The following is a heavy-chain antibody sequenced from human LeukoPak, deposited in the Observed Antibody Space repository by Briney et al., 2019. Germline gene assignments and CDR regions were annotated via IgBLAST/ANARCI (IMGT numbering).Heavy chain of an antibody. CDR2: INHSGST. CDR1: GGSFSGYY. D-gene: IGHD3-9*01. J-gene: IGHJ4*02. CDR3: ARGRPYYDALTSRFTIGWVDY. Sequence: SETLSLTCAVYGGSFSGYYWSWIRQPPGKGLEWIGEINHSGSTNYNPSLKSRVTISVGTSKNQFSLNLSSVTAEDTAVYYCARGRPYYDALTSRFTIGWVDYWGQGNLVTVSS. V-gene: IGHV4-34*01.